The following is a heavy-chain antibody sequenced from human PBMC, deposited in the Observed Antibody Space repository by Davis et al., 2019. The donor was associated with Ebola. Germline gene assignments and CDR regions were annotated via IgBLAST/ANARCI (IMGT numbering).Heavy chain of an antibody. CDR1: GGSISSHY. CDR3: ARDGEPCSGGSCYSRWYFDL. V-gene: IGHV4-59*11. Sequence: ETLSLTCTVSGGSISSHYWSWIRQPPGMGLEWIGYIYYSGSTNYNPSLKSRVTISVDTSKNQFSLKLSSVTAADTAVYYCARDGEPCSGGSCYSRWYFDLWGRGTLVTVSS. CDR2: IYYSGST. D-gene: IGHD2-15*01. J-gene: IGHJ2*01.